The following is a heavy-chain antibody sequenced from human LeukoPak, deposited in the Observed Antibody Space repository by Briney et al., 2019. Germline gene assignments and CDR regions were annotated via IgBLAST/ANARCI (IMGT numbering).Heavy chain of an antibody. CDR3: ARRASYYCYYMDV. J-gene: IGHJ6*03. CDR2: IYPGDSDI. CDR1: GYSFTNYR. Sequence: GESLKISCKGSGYSFTNYRIGWVRQMPGKGLEWMGSIYPGDSDIRYRPSFQGQVTISADKSISTAYLQWSSLKASDTAMYYCARRASYYCYYMDVWGKGTTVTVSS. V-gene: IGHV5-51*01.